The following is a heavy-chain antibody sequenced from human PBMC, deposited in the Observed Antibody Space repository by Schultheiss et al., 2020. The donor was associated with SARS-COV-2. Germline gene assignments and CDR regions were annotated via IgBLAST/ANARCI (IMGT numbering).Heavy chain of an antibody. J-gene: IGHJ4*02. Sequence: GGSLRLSCAASGFTFSNCNMNWVRQAPGKGLEWVSSISSSSSYIYYADSVKGRFTISRDNAKDSLYLQMNSLRAEDTAVYYCARDKEAHYYDSSLPYWGQGTLVTVSS. CDR3: ARDKEAHYYDSSLPY. CDR2: ISSSSSYI. V-gene: IGHV3-21*01. D-gene: IGHD3-22*01. CDR1: GFTFSNCN.